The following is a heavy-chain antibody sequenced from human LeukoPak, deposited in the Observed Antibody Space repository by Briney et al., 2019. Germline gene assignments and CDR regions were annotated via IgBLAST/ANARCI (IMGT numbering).Heavy chain of an antibody. V-gene: IGHV1-2*02. CDR3: ARDRRDRTYYYDSSGYYPFDY. CDR1: GYTFTGYY. J-gene: IGHJ4*02. D-gene: IGHD3-22*01. Sequence: ASVKVSCKASGYTFTGYYMHWVRQAPGQGLEWMGWINPNSGGTNYAQKFRGRVTMTRDTSISTAYMELSRLRSDDTAVYYCARDRRDRTYYYDSSGYYPFDYWGQGTLVTVSS. CDR2: INPNSGGT.